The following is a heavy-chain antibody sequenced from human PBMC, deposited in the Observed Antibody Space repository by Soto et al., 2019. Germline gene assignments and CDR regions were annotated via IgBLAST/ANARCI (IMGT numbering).Heavy chain of an antibody. J-gene: IGHJ4*02. V-gene: IGHV3-30*03. CDR3: TGEVASGY. CDR2: ISRDGGTK. CDR1: GFTVSTYG. Sequence: QVQLVESGGGVVQPGRSLRLSCAVSGFTVSTYGMQWVRQAPGKGLEWVAVISRDGGTKYYADSVKGRFTISRDNSRNTLFLEMNSLRGGDMAVYYCTGEVASGYWGQGTLVTVSS. D-gene: IGHD2-8*02.